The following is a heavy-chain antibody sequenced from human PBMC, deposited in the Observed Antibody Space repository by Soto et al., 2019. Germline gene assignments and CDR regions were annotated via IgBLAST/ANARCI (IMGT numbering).Heavy chain of an antibody. CDR3: SRSQGGDFFYYYMDD. D-gene: IGHD3-3*01. J-gene: IGHJ6*03. Sequence: GGSLRLSCAASGFSFSSYSMNWVRQAPGKGLEWVSYISSRSSTISYADSVKGRFTISRDNADNSLYLDVTSLRAEDTGVYYCSRSQGGDFFYYYMDDWGKGTTVTVSS. CDR1: GFSFSSYS. CDR2: ISSRSSTI. V-gene: IGHV3-48*01.